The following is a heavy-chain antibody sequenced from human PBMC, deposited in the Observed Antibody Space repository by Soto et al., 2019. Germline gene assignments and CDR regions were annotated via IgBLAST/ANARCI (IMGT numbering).Heavy chain of an antibody. CDR3: AKFGWGGSYSESHASDI. CDR2: MNPNSGNT. Sequence: KVSCKACGYTLNSYDINWACQANKQGLEWMGWMNPNSGNTGYAQKFQGRVTMTRNTSRDNSKNSLYLQMNSLTTEDTALYSCAKFGWGGSYSESHASDIWGQGTMVTVSS. D-gene: IGHD1-26*01. V-gene: IGHV1-8*01. J-gene: IGHJ3*02. CDR1: GYTLNSYD.